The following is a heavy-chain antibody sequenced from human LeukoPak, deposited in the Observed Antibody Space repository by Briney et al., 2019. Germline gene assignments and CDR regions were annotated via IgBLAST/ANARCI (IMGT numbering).Heavy chain of an antibody. CDR2: ISYDGSNK. CDR1: GFTFSSYA. Sequence: LPGGSLRLSCAASGFTFSSYAMHWVRQAPGKGLEWVAVISYDGSNKYYADSVKGRFTISRDNSKNTLYLQMNNLRAEDTAVYYCARGLWDYWGQGTLVTVSS. D-gene: IGHD3-10*01. CDR3: ARGLWDY. J-gene: IGHJ4*02. V-gene: IGHV3-30-3*01.